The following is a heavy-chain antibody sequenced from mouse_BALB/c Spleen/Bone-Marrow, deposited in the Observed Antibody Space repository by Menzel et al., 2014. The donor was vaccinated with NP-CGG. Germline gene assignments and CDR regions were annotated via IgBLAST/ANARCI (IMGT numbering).Heavy chain of an antibody. D-gene: IGHD1-1*01. Sequence: VQLQQSGPELVKPGASVRISCKASGYTFTSYYIHWVKQRPGQGLEWIGWIYPGNVNTKYNEKFKGKATLTADKSSSTAYRQLSSLTSEDSAVYFCARYGSSYYFDYGGQGTTLTVSS. CDR3: ARYGSSYYFDY. V-gene: IGHV1S56*01. J-gene: IGHJ2*01. CDR2: IYPGNVNT. CDR1: GYTFTSYY.